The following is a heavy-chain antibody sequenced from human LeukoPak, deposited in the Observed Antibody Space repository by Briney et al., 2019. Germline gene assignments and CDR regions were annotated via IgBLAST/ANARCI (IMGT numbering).Heavy chain of an antibody. CDR1: GGSISSSDYY. V-gene: IGHV4-39*07. J-gene: IGHJ5*02. CDR2: IYYSGST. Sequence: SETLSLTCTVSGGSISSSDYYWGWIRQPPGKGLEYIGIIYYSGSTYYNPSLKSRVTISVDTSKNQFSLKLSSVTAADTAMYYCARDPATECSNGVCYKASWFDPWGQGTLVTVSS. CDR3: ARDPATECSNGVCYKASWFDP. D-gene: IGHD2-8*01.